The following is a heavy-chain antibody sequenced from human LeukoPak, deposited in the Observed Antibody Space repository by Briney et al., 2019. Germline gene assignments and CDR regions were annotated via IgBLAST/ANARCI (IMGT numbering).Heavy chain of an antibody. CDR3: AKESGKFDY. CDR1: GLNFDDSA. Sequence: PGGSLRLSCVASGLNFDDSAMHWVRRAPGKGGEWVSLISADGGSTFSADSVKGRFSISRDNSKNSLYLQMNSLRSEDTAMYYCAKESGKFDYWGQGTLVAVSS. CDR2: ISADGGST. V-gene: IGHV3-43*02. J-gene: IGHJ4*02.